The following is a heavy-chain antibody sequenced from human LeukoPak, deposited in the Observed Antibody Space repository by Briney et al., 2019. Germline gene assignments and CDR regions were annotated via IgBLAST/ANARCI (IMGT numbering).Heavy chain of an antibody. J-gene: IGHJ4*02. CDR1: GITLSNYG. Sequence: GGSLRLSCAVSGITLSNYGMSWVRQAPGKGLVWVSRIDGDGSGTSHADSVKGRFTISRDNAKNTSYLQMDSLRAEDSAVYYCATVFDYWGQGTLVTVSS. CDR2: IDGDGSGT. CDR3: ATVFDY. D-gene: IGHD4-17*01. V-gene: IGHV3-74*01.